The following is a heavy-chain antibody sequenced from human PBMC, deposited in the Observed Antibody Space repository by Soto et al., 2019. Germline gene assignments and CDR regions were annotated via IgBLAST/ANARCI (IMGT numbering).Heavy chain of an antibody. CDR2: ISGSGGST. J-gene: IGHJ6*03. CDR3: AKKYGSGSSLKNYYYYYMDV. D-gene: IGHD3-10*01. CDR1: GFTFSSYA. Sequence: GGSLRLSCAASGFTFSSYAMSWVRQAPGKGLEWVSAISGSGGSTYYADSVKGRFTISRDNSKNTLYLQMNSLRAEDTAVYYCAKKYGSGSSLKNYYYYYMDVWGKGTTVPVSS. V-gene: IGHV3-23*01.